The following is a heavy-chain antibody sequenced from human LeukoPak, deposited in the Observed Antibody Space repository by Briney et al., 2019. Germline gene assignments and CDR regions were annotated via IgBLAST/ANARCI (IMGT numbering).Heavy chain of an antibody. D-gene: IGHD6-13*01. Sequence: SQTLSLTCTVSGGSLRGGSYDSTWIRQPAGKGLEWIGRFYTSGNTNYSPSLQSRVTISVDTSKNQFSLKLSYVTAADTAFYYCASGYPFDYWGQGILVTVSS. V-gene: IGHV4-61*02. J-gene: IGHJ4*02. CDR1: GGSLRGGSYD. CDR2: FYTSGNT. CDR3: ASGYPFDY.